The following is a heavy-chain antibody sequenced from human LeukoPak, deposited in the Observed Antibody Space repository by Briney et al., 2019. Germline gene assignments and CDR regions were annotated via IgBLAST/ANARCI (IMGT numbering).Heavy chain of an antibody. V-gene: IGHV3-15*01. J-gene: IGHJ4*02. CDR3: ATTWSTRKCFDY. Sequence: GGSLRLSCAASGLTFNNTWMSWVRLAPGKGLEWVGRIKSETDGGTTEYAAPVKGRFTISRGDSENTLFLQMNSLKTEDTALYYCATTWSTRKCFDYWGRGTMVTVSS. CDR1: GLTFNNTW. CDR2: IKSETDGGTT. D-gene: IGHD2-2*01.